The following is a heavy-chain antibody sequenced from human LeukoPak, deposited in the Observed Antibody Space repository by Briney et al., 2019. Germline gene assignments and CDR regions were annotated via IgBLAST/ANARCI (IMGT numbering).Heavy chain of an antibody. CDR1: GFTFGDYY. D-gene: IGHD3-10*01. CDR3: ARVGPAYYYGSGSYGVDY. J-gene: IGHJ4*02. CDR2: ISSSGSTI. Sequence: PGGSLRLSCAASGFTFGDYYMSWIRQAPGKGLEWASYISSSGSTIYYADSVKGRFTISRDNAKNSLYLQMNSLRAEDTAVYYCARVGPAYYYGSGSYGVDYWGQGTLVTVSS. V-gene: IGHV3-11*01.